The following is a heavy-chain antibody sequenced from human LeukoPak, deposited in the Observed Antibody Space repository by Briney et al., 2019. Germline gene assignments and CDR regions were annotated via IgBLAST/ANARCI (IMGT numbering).Heavy chain of an antibody. D-gene: IGHD2-2*02. CDR3: ATGRYQLLYDWFDP. J-gene: IGHJ5*02. CDR1: GYTLTELS. CDR2: FDPEDGET. V-gene: IGHV1-24*01. Sequence: ASVKVSCKVSGYTLTELSMHWVRQAPGKGLEWMGGFDPEDGETIYAQKFQGRVTMTEDTSTDKAYMELSSLRSEDTAVYYCATGRYQLLYDWFDPWGEGTLVTVSS.